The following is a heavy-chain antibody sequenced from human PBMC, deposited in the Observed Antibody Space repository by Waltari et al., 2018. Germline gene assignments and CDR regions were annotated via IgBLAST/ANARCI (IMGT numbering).Heavy chain of an antibody. J-gene: IGHJ4*02. CDR1: GYTFTGYY. Sequence: QVQLVQSGAEVKKPGASVKVSCKASGYTFTGYYMHWVRQAPGQGLEWMGRINPNSGGTNYAQKCQGRVTMTRDTSISTAYMELSRLRSDDTAVYYCARAQYSSSRPDYWGQGTLVTFSS. CDR3: ARAQYSSSRPDY. CDR2: INPNSGGT. D-gene: IGHD6-6*01. V-gene: IGHV1-2*06.